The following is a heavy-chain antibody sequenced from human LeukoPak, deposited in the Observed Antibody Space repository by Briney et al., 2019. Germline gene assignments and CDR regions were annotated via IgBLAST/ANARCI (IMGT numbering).Heavy chain of an antibody. CDR2: IIPIFGTA. Sequence: ASVKVSCKASGGTFSSYAISWVRQAPGQGLEWMGGIIPIFGTANYAQKFQGRVTITADESTSTAYMELSSLRSEDTAVYYCARGRGDYVLNWFDPWGREPWSPSPQ. J-gene: IGHJ5*02. D-gene: IGHD4-17*01. V-gene: IGHV1-69*13. CDR3: ARGRGDYVLNWFDP. CDR1: GGTFSSYA.